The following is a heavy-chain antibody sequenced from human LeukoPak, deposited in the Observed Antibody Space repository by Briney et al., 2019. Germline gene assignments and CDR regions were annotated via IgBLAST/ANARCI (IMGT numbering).Heavy chain of an antibody. J-gene: IGHJ4*02. V-gene: IGHV3-48*04. D-gene: IGHD2-15*01. CDR2: ISSSSRTR. CDR1: GFNFSTYN. Sequence: GGSLRLSCAASGFNFSTYNVNWVRQAPGKGLDWVSYISSSSRTRYYADSVKGRFTISRDSAKDSLYLQMNSLRAEDTAVYYCVRESIGFDYWGQGTLVTVSS. CDR3: VRESIGFDY.